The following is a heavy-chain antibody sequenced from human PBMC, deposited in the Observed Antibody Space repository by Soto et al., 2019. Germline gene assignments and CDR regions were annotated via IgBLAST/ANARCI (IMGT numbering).Heavy chain of an antibody. V-gene: IGHV1-69*02. J-gene: IGHJ5*02. CDR1: GGTFSSYT. D-gene: IGHD4-17*01. CDR3: ASCLDYGGNDLWFDP. Sequence: QVQLVQSGAEVKKPGSSVKVSCKASGGTFSSYTISWVRQAPGQGLEWMGRIIPILGIANYAQKFQGRVTITADKSTSTAYMELSSLRSEDTAVYYCASCLDYGGNDLWFDPWGQGTLVTVTS. CDR2: IIPILGIA.